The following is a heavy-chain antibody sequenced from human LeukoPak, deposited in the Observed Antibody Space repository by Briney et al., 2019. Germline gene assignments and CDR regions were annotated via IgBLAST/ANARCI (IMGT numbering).Heavy chain of an antibody. Sequence: SETLSLTCAVYGGSFSGYYWSWIRQPAGKGLEWIGRMHTSGSTKYNPSLKSRVTISLDTSKNQFSLKLNSVTAADTAVYYCARASRDGKNWFDPWGQGTLVTVSS. J-gene: IGHJ5*02. CDR3: ARASRDGKNWFDP. V-gene: IGHV4-59*10. CDR1: GGSFSGYY. CDR2: MHTSGST.